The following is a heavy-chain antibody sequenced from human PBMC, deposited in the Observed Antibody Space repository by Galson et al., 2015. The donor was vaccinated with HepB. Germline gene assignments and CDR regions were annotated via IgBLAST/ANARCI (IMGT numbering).Heavy chain of an antibody. CDR2: ISYDGSNK. CDR3: ANWGSGWDFDY. D-gene: IGHD3-16*01. V-gene: IGHV3-30*18. Sequence: SLRLSCAASGFTFSSYGMHWVRQAPGKGLEWVAVISYDGSNKYYAGSVKGRFTISRDNSKNTLYLQMNSLRAEDTAVYYCANWGSGWDFDYWGQGTLVTVSS. CDR1: GFTFSSYG. J-gene: IGHJ4*02.